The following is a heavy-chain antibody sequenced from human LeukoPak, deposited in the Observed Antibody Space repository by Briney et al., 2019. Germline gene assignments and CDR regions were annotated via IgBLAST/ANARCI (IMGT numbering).Heavy chain of an antibody. J-gene: IGHJ3*02. V-gene: IGHV3-23*01. D-gene: IGHD5-12*01. CDR2: ISGSGGST. CDR1: GFTFSSYA. CDR3: AKHWSPPHYDPKRPHAFDI. Sequence: GGSLGLSCAASGFTFSSYAMSWVRQAPGKGLEWVSAISGSGGSTYYADSVKGRFTISRDNSKNTLYLQMNSLRAEDTAVYYCAKHWSPPHYDPKRPHAFDIWGQGTMVTVSS.